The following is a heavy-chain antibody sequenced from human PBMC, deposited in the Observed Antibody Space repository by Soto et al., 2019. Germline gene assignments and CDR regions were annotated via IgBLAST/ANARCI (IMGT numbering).Heavy chain of an antibody. CDR3: VNSYAARGWYEGSDY. J-gene: IGHJ4*02. D-gene: IGHD6-19*01. Sequence: WGSLRLSCSASVLTFRSSWMSWVRLPPGNGLEWVANIKDDGSETYYVDSVKGRFTISRDNTKNSLYLLMSGLRVDDTAVYYCVNSYAARGWYEGSDYWGRGTVVTVSS. V-gene: IGHV3-7*03. CDR1: VLTFRSSW. CDR2: IKDDGSET.